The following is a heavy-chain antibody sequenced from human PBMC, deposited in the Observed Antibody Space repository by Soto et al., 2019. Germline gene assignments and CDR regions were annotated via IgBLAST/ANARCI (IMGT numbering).Heavy chain of an antibody. Sequence: QVQLVQSGAEVKKPGASVKVSCKASGYTFTSYYMHWVRQAPGPGLERMGIINPSGGSTSYAQNFQGRVTMTRNTSTSTVYMELSSLRSEDTAVYYCARVFPIAADDVGPLYYWGQGTLVTVSS. D-gene: IGHD6-13*01. CDR2: INPSGGST. CDR1: GYTFTSYY. CDR3: ARVFPIAADDVGPLYY. J-gene: IGHJ4*02. V-gene: IGHV1-46*01.